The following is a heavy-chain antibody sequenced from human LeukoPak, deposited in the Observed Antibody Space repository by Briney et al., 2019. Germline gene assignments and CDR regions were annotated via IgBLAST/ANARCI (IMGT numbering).Heavy chain of an antibody. J-gene: IGHJ4*02. V-gene: IGHV4-39*01. CDR1: GGSISSFY. Sequence: PSETLSLTCTVSGGSISSFYWSWIRQPPGKGLEWIGSILYSGSTYYNPSLKSRLTMSIDTSKNQFSLKLSSVTAADTAAYYCARHYYDSSGYRRDYYFDYWGQGTLVTVSS. CDR2: ILYSGST. CDR3: ARHYYDSSGYRRDYYFDY. D-gene: IGHD3-22*01.